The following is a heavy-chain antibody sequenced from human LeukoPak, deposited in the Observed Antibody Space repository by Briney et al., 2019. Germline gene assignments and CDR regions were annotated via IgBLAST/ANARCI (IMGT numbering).Heavy chain of an antibody. CDR2: TIPTTGLA. J-gene: IGHJ4*02. CDR3: ARAPPRLDGYILYY. D-gene: IGHD5-24*01. CDR1: GGTFSNLA. Sequence: EASVKVSCKASGGTFSNLAVSWVRQAPGQGLEWMGRTIPTTGLANYAQKFQGRVTITADKSTSTAYMDLSSLRSEDTAVYYCARAPPRLDGYILYYWGQGTLVTVSS. V-gene: IGHV1-69*04.